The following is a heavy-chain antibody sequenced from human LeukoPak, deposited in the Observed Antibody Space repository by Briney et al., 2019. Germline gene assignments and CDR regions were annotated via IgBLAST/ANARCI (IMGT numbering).Heavy chain of an antibody. CDR1: GGTFSSYA. CDR2: IIPIFGTA. CDR3: ASGPYYYYGMDV. V-gene: IGHV1-69*06. Sequence: SVKASCKASGGTFSSYAISWVRQAPGQGLEWMGGIIPIFGTANYAQKFQGRVTITADKSTSTAYMELSSLRSEDTAVYYCASGPYYYYGMDVWGKGTTVTVSS. J-gene: IGHJ6*04.